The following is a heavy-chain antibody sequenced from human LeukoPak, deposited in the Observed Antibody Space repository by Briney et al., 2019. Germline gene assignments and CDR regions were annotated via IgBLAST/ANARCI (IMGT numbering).Heavy chain of an antibody. CDR2: INHSGST. V-gene: IGHV4-34*01. CDR1: GGSFSGYY. CDR3: ARSTDYDY. J-gene: IGHJ4*02. Sequence: SETLSLTCAVYGGSFSGYYWSWIRQPPGKGLEWIGEINHSGSTNYNPSLKSRVTISVDTSKNQFSLKLSSVTAADTAVYYCARSTDYDYWGQGTLVTVSS.